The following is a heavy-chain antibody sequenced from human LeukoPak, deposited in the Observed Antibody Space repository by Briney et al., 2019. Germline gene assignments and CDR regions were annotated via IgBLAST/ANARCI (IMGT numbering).Heavy chain of an antibody. CDR1: GYTFTSYG. D-gene: IGHD4-17*01. J-gene: IGHJ4*02. Sequence: ASVKVSCKASGYTFTSYGIRWVRQAPGQGLEWMGWISAYNGNTNYAQKLQGRVTMTTDTSTSTAYMELRSLRSDDTAVYYCARDDYGDYPYYFDYWGQGTLVTVSS. V-gene: IGHV1-18*01. CDR3: ARDDYGDYPYYFDY. CDR2: ISAYNGNT.